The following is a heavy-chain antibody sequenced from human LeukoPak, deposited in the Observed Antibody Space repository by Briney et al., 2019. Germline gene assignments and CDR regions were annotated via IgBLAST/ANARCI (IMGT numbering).Heavy chain of an antibody. CDR1: GFTFSSYA. V-gene: IGHV3-21*01. J-gene: IGHJ4*02. CDR3: ASDALVGATHDY. Sequence: GGSLRLSCAASGFTFSSYAMHWVRQAPGKGLEWVSSISSSSSYIYYADSVKGRFTISRDNAKNSLYLQMNSLRAEDTAVYYCASDALVGATHDYWGQGTLVTVSS. CDR2: ISSSSSYI. D-gene: IGHD1-26*01.